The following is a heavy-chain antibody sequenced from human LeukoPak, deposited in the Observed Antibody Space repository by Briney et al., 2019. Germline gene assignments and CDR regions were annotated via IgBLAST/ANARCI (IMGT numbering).Heavy chain of an antibody. V-gene: IGHV4-28*01. J-gene: IGHJ4*02. D-gene: IGHD3-10*01. CDR3: ARKENVYYYFDY. CDR1: GYSITSSSW. Sequence: PSDTLSLTCAVSGYSITSSSWWGWIRQPPGKGLEWIRYIYHSGTTYYNPSLQSRVTMSVDTSKNQFSLKLSSVTAVDTAVYYCARKENVYYYFDYWGQGTLVTVSS. CDR2: IYHSGTT.